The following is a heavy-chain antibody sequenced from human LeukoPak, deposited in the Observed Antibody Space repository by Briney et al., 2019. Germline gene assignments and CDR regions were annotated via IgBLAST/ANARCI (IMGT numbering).Heavy chain of an antibody. J-gene: IGHJ6*03. CDR3: ARGAATTGFYSYYYMDV. CDR2: INQDGSEK. CDR1: GFTFSSYW. V-gene: IGHV3-7*01. D-gene: IGHD1-7*01. Sequence: GGSLRLSCAASGFTFSSYWMSWVRQAPGKGLEWVANINQDGSEKYFVDSVKGRFTISRDNAKNSLYLQMNSLRAEDTAMYYCARGAATTGFYSYYYMDVWGKGTTVTVSS.